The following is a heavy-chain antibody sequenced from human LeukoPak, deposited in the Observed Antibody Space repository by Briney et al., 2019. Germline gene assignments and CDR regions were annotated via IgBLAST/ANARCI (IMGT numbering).Heavy chain of an antibody. V-gene: IGHV4-59*01. CDR3: ARQIVVMRPGAFDI. CDR2: IYYSGST. Sequence: SETLSLTCTVSGGSISSYYWSWIRQPPGKGLEWIGYIYYSGSTNYNPSLKSRVTISVDTSKNQFSLKLSSVTAADTAVYYCARQIVVMRPGAFDIWGQGTMVTVSS. CDR1: GGSISSYY. J-gene: IGHJ3*02. D-gene: IGHD3-22*01.